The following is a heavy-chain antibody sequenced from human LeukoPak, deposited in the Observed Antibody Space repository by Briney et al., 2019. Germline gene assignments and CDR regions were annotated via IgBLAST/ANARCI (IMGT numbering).Heavy chain of an antibody. CDR3: ARGRKITIFGVVQNWFDP. CDR2: IYYSGST. J-gene: IGHJ5*02. D-gene: IGHD3-3*01. Sequence: SETLSLTCTVSGGSISSGGYYWSWIRQHPGKGLEWIGYIYYSGSTYYNPSLKSRVTISVDTSKNQFSLKLSSVTAADTAVYYCARGRKITIFGVVQNWFDPWGQGTLVTVSS. CDR1: GGSISSGGYY. V-gene: IGHV4-31*03.